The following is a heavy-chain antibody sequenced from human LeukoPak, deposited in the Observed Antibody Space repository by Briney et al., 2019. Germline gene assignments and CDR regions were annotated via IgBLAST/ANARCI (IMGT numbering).Heavy chain of an antibody. Sequence: SETLSLTCAVYNTSFSGYSWSWLRQPPGKGLEWIGEINYSGSANYNPSLKGRVTMSADTSKNQFSLKVTPLTAADTAVYYCARGHRDSVLVSTVYWNYWGQGTLVTVSS. J-gene: IGHJ4*02. V-gene: IGHV4-34*01. D-gene: IGHD2-2*01. CDR3: ARGHRDSVLVSTVYWNY. CDR1: NTSFSGYS. CDR2: INYSGSA.